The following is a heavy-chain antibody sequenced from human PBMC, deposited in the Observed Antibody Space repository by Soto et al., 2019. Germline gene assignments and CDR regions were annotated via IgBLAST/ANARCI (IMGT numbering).Heavy chain of an antibody. D-gene: IGHD5-18*01. CDR3: ARVGHSYGYGFDY. J-gene: IGHJ4*02. CDR1: GFTSISYP. CDR2: ISYDGSNK. V-gene: IGHV3-30-3*01. Sequence: QVQLVESGGGVVQPGRSLRLSCAASGFTSISYPMHWVRQAPGKGREWVAVISYDGSNKYYADSVKGRFTISRDNSKNTLYLQMNSLRAEDTAVYYCARVGHSYGYGFDYWGQGTLVTVSS.